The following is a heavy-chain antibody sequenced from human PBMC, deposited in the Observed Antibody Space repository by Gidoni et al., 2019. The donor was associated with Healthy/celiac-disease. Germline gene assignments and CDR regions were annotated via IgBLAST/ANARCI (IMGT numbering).Heavy chain of an antibody. V-gene: IGHV3-48*01. J-gene: IGHJ2*01. CDR2: ISSISSTI. CDR1: GFNFRSAC. CDR3: ARDAMDYDSSGYYYFASDYWYFDL. D-gene: IGHD3-22*01. Sequence: VEPVGSGGGFVQPGGSLGLSCATSGFNFRSACLNRVRPAPGKGLEWVSYISSISSTIYYADSVKGRFTISRDNAKNSLYLQMNSLRAEDTAVYYCARDAMDYDSSGYYYFASDYWYFDLWGRGTLVTVSS.